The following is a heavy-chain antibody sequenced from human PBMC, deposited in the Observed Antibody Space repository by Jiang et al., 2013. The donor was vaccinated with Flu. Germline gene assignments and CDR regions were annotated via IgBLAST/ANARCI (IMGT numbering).Heavy chain of an antibody. J-gene: IGHJ5*02. CDR2: ISAYNGNT. CDR3: ARAATPLRYFDWDTAGHWFDP. D-gene: IGHD3-9*01. V-gene: IGHV1-18*01. Sequence: SYGISWVRQAPGQGLEWMGWISAYNGNTNYAQKLQGRVTMTTDTSTSTAYMELRSLRSDDTAVYYCARAATPLRYFDWDTAGHWFDPWGQGTLVTVSS. CDR1: SYG.